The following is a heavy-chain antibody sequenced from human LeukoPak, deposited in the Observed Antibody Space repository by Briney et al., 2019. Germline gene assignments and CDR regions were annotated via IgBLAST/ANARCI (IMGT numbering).Heavy chain of an antibody. V-gene: IGHV3-23*01. CDR3: AKPRYSSGWYFDY. D-gene: IGHD6-19*01. J-gene: IGHJ4*02. CDR2: ISDSGGST. CDR1: GFTFSSYA. Sequence: GGSLRLSCAASGFTFSSYAMSWVRQAPGKGLEWVSIISDSGGSTYYADSVKGRFTISRDNSKNTLYFEMNSLRAEDTAVYYCAKPRYSSGWYFDYWGQGTLVTVSS.